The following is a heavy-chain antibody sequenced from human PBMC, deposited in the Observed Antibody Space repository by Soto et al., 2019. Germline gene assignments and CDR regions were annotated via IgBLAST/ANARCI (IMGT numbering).Heavy chain of an antibody. V-gene: IGHV3-23*01. CDR1: GFTFPNYA. CDR3: ARDERIAVVWTDN. D-gene: IGHD2-15*01. CDR2: ISGPGGST. J-gene: IGHJ4*02. Sequence: EVQLLESGGGLVQPGGSLRLACAASGFTFPNYAMTWVRQAAGKGLEWGSSISGPGGSTYYADAVKGRFTISRDNSKNTLYLQMNSLTAEDTALYYWARDERIAVVWTDNWGQGILVTVTS.